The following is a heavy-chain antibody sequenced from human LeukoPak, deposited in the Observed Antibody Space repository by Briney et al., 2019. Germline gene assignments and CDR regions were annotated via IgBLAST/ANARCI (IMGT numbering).Heavy chain of an antibody. J-gene: IGHJ4*02. Sequence: SGGSLRLSCAASGFTFSSYSMNWVRQAPGKGLEWVSSISSSSSYIYYADSVKGRFTISRDNAKNSLYLQMNSLRAEDTAVYYCASTKDTDPFDYWGQGTLVTVSS. V-gene: IGHV3-21*01. CDR2: ISSSSSYI. D-gene: IGHD2-15*01. CDR3: ASTKDTDPFDY. CDR1: GFTFSSYS.